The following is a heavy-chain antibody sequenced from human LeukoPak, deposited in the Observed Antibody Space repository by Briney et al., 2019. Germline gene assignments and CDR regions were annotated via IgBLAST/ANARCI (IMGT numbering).Heavy chain of an antibody. V-gene: IGHV3-21*01. J-gene: IGHJ3*02. Sequence: GGSLRLSCEASGFTFSTYNMNWVRQAPGKRLEWVSSITSSSSYVFYADSVKGRFTISRDNAKNSLYLQMNSLRAEDTAVYYCARDINPSIAARPGRAFDIWGQGTMVTVSS. CDR1: GFTFSTYN. CDR2: ITSSSSYV. CDR3: ARDINPSIAARPGRAFDI. D-gene: IGHD6-6*01.